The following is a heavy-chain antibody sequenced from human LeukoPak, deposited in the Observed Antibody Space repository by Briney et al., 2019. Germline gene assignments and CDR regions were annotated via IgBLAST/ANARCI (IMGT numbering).Heavy chain of an antibody. J-gene: IGHJ4*02. CDR3: ARGLCGGDCYDY. V-gene: IGHV3-21*01. CDR2: ISGGSTHI. CDR1: GFTFRDYH. Sequence: GGSLRLSCVASGFTFRDYHINWLRQAPGKGLEWVSSISGGSTHIYYADSVRGRFTISRDDAKNSLYLQMNSLRAEDTALYYCARGLCGGDCYDYWGQGTLVTVSS. D-gene: IGHD2-21*01.